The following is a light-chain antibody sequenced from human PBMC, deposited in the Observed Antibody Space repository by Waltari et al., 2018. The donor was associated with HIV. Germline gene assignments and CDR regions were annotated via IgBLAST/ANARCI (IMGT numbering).Light chain of an antibody. V-gene: IGLV2-14*03. CDR1: SSDIDVYKY. J-gene: IGLJ1*01. Sequence: QSTLTQPASVSGSPGQSVTISCTGISSDIDVYKYFSWYQQHPGKAPKLLIYDVSNRPSGVSHRFSRSKSANTASLTISGLQAEDEAEYYCSSYTTTSTLYVVGTGTKVTV. CDR3: SSYTTTSTLYV. CDR2: DVS.